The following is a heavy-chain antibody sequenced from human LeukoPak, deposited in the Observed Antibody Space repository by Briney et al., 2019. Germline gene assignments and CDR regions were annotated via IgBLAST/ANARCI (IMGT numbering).Heavy chain of an antibody. CDR3: AKTFDYGGKELVGDPDY. J-gene: IGHJ4*02. Sequence: ASVKVSCKASGYTFTSYGINWVRQAPGQGLEWMGWISGYNGNTDYAQDLKGRVTMTTDTSTSTAYMELRNLRSDDTAVYFCAKTFDYGGKELVGDPDYWGQGTLVTVSS. CDR1: GYTFTSYG. CDR2: ISGYNGNT. D-gene: IGHD4-23*01. V-gene: IGHV1-18*01.